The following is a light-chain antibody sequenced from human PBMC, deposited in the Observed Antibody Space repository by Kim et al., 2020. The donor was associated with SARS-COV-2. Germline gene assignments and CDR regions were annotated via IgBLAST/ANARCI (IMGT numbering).Light chain of an antibody. V-gene: IGKV3-15*01. CDR2: AAS. Sequence: VSPGEGATLSCRASQFVSANLACYQKKPGQPPRRLIYAASVRATGIPARFSGNVSGTEFTLTIASLQSEDFAVYYCQQYHTWPRSFGGGTKVDIK. CDR3: QQYHTWPRS. CDR1: QFVSAN. J-gene: IGKJ4*01.